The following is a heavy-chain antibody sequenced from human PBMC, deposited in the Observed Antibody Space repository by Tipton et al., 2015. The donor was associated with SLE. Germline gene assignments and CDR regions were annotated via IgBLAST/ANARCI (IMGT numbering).Heavy chain of an antibody. Sequence: TLSLTCAVYGGSFSGYYWSWIRQPPGKGLEGIGEINHSGSTNYNPSLKSRVTISVDTSKNQFSLKLSSVTAADTAVYYCASRPSSSWYNYYYYYYMDVWGKGTTVTVSS. J-gene: IGHJ6*03. V-gene: IGHV4-34*01. CDR3: ASRPSSSWYNYYYYYYMDV. D-gene: IGHD6-13*01. CDR1: GGSFSGYY. CDR2: INHSGST.